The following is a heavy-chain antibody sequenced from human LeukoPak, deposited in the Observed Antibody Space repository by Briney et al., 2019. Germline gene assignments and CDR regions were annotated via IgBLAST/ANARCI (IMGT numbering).Heavy chain of an antibody. CDR1: GGSISSYY. D-gene: IGHD6-19*01. V-gene: IGHV4-59*01. CDR2: IYYSGST. CDR3: ARESAVAGPEAHAFDI. J-gene: IGHJ3*02. Sequence: SETLSLTCTVSGGSISSYYWSWIRQPPGKGLEWIAYIYYSGSTNYNPSLKSRVTISVDTSKNQFSLRLSSVTAADTAVYYCARESAVAGPEAHAFDIWGQGTMVTVSS.